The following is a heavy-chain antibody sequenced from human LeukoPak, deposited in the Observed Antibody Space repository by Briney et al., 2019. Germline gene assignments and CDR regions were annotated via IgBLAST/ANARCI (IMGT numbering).Heavy chain of an antibody. D-gene: IGHD7-27*01. CDR3: ARGGYWGLNWFDP. CDR2: IRYDGSNK. V-gene: IGHV3-30*02. J-gene: IGHJ5*02. CDR1: GFTFSSYG. Sequence: GGSLRLSCAASGFTFSSYGMHWVRQAPGKGLEWVAFIRYDGSNKYYAYSVKGRFTISRDNSKNTLYLQMNSLRAEDTAVYYCARGGYWGLNWFDPWGQGTLVTVSS.